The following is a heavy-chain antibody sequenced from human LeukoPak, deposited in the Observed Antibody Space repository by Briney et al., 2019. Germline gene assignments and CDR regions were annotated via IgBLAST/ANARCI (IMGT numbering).Heavy chain of an antibody. V-gene: IGHV3-7*01. CDR2: INPDGSGK. J-gene: IGHJ4*02. D-gene: IGHD3-16*01. Sequence: GGSLRLSCEASGFTLSTYWMNWVRQVPGKGLDWVANINPDGSGKRYVDSVKGRFTIARDNADNSLSLQMNSLRAEDTAVYYCASWGAGGNSWGQGTLVSVSS. CDR3: ASWGAGGNS. CDR1: GFTLSTYW.